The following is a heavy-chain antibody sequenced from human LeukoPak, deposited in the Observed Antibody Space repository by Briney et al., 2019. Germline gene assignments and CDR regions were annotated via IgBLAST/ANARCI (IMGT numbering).Heavy chain of an antibody. CDR3: ARSLWAEGGIAPPSY. J-gene: IGHJ4*02. D-gene: IGHD3-16*01. Sequence: ASVKVSCKASGYTSTSYAMNWVRQAPGQGLEWMGWINTNTGNPTYAQGFTGRFVFSLDTSVSTAYLQISSLKAEDTAVYYCARSLWAEGGIAPPSYWGQGTLVTVSS. V-gene: IGHV7-4-1*02. CDR2: INTNTGNP. CDR1: GYTSTSYA.